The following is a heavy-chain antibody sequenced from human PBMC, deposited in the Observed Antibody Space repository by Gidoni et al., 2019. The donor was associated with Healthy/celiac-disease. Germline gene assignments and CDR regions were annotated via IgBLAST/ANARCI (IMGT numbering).Heavy chain of an antibody. V-gene: IGHV3-33*01. CDR3: ARRGSSVPRYYYYYYGMDV. Sequence: QVQLVESGGGVVQPGRSLRLSCAASGFTFSSYGMHWVRQAPGKGLEWVAVIWYDGSNKYYADSVKGRFTISRDNSKITLYLQMNSLRAEDTAVYYCARRGSSVPRYYYYYYGMDVWGQGTTVTVSS. CDR1: GFTFSSYG. J-gene: IGHJ6*02. D-gene: IGHD3-22*01. CDR2: IWYDGSNK.